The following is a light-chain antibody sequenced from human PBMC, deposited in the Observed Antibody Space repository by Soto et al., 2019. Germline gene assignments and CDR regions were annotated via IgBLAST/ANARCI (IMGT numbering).Light chain of an antibody. CDR3: QQLNSYPIT. CDR2: KAS. Sequence: DIQMTQSPSSLSASVGDRVTITCRASQSISSYLNWYQQKPGKAPKLLIYKASSLESGVPSRFSGSGSGTEFTLTISSLQPEDFATYYCQQLNSYPITFGQGTRLEI. V-gene: IGKV1-9*01. J-gene: IGKJ5*01. CDR1: QSISSY.